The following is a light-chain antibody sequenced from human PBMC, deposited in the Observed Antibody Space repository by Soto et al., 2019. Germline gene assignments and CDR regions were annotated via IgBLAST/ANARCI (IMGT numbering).Light chain of an antibody. CDR1: RSVSRD. J-gene: IGKJ1*01. CDR2: GGP. CDR3: QQYNNWPR. Sequence: ILMTQSPATLCVSLGARPTLSCRSSRSVSRDLAWYQQKPGQAPRLLIYGGPTRATGIPARFSGSASGTEFTLTISSLQSQDFAVYYCQQYNNWPRFGQGTKVDIK. V-gene: IGKV3-15*01.